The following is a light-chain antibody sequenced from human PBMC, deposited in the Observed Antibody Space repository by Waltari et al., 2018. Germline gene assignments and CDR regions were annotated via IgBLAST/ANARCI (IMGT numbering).Light chain of an antibody. J-gene: IGLJ2*01. CDR1: SSDVGGHTY. CDR3: SSYVDSNNIL. Sequence: QSALTQPPSASGSPGQSVTISCTGVSSDVGGHTYVSWYQQHPVKAPKVMIYEVNNRPSGVPDRFSGSKSGNTASLTVSGLQAEDEASYYCSSYVDSNNILFGGGTKLTVL. V-gene: IGLV2-8*01. CDR2: EVN.